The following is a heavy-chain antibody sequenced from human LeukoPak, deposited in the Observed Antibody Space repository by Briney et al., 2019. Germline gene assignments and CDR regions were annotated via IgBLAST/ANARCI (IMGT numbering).Heavy chain of an antibody. D-gene: IGHD2-2*01. V-gene: IGHV4-4*07. CDR1: GGSISSYY. Sequence: SETLSLTCTVSGGSISSYYWSWIRQPAGKGLEWIGRIYTSGSITYNPSLKSRVSMSVDTSKNQFSLRLISVTAADTAVYYCARDQLYCSSSSCRNLGWFDPWGQGTLVTVSS. J-gene: IGHJ5*02. CDR2: IYTSGSI. CDR3: ARDQLYCSSSSCRNLGWFDP.